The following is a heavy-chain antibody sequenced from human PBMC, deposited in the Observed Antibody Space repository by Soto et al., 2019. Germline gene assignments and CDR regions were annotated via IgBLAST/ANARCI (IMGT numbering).Heavy chain of an antibody. V-gene: IGHV1-58*02. Sequence: ASVKVSCKTSGFSFTSSAIQWVRQARGQRLEWIGWIVVGSDNTNYAQKFQERVTITRDLSTNTIYMDLSSLRSEDTAVYYCADSPSFWQNYYYGAMDVWGQGTTVTVSS. CDR1: GFSFTSSA. J-gene: IGHJ6*02. D-gene: IGHD5-18*01. CDR2: IVVGSDNT. CDR3: ADSPSFWQNYYYGAMDV.